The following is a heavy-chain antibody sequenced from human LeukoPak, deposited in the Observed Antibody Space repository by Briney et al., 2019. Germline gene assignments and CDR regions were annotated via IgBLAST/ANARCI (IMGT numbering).Heavy chain of an antibody. D-gene: IGHD6-6*01. Sequence: PGGSLRLSCAASGFTFSSYSMNWVRQAPGKGLEWVSSISSSSSYIYYADSVKGRFTISRDNAKNSLYLQMNSPRAEDTAVYYCAREEQLGPHARYYYYMDVWGKGTTVTVSS. J-gene: IGHJ6*03. CDR1: GFTFSSYS. CDR2: ISSSSSYI. V-gene: IGHV3-21*01. CDR3: AREEQLGPHARYYYYMDV.